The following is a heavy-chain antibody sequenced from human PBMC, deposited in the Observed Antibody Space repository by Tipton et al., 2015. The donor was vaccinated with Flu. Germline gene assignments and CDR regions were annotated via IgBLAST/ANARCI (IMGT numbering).Heavy chain of an antibody. CDR3: VCWGNDHSNWNG. CDR1: EFTFSSYW. V-gene: IGHV3-7*01. J-gene: IGHJ4*02. CDR2: IKQDGNEK. Sequence: SLRLSCAASEFTFSSYWMHWVRQAPGKGLEWVANIKQDGNEKYYVDSVKGRFTISRDNGKNSLYLQMNSLRAEDTAVYYCVCWGNDHSNWNGWGQGTLVTVSS. D-gene: IGHD1-20*01.